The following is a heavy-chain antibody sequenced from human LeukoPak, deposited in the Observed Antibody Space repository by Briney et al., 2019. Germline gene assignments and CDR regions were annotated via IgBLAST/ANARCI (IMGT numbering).Heavy chain of an antibody. V-gene: IGHV4-59*12. CDR3: ARGIYSTFDA. CDR2: IYYSGST. CDR1: GGSISSYY. Sequence: PSETLSLTCTVSGGSISSYYWSWIRQPPGKGLEWIGYIYYSGSTNYNPSLKSRVTISVDTSKNQFSLQLNSVIPEDTAIYYCARGIYSTFDAWGQGILVTVSS. D-gene: IGHD2-15*01. J-gene: IGHJ5*02.